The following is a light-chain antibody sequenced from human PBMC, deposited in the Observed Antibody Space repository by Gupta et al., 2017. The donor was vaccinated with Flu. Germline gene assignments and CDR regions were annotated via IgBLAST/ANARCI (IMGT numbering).Light chain of an antibody. CDR3: QSYDRNLSGPV. V-gene: IGLV1-40*02. CDR2: DTN. Sequence: QPAFMQPPAGSTAPRPRATIFCTGSTSNIGDGYDDHWYQQFPGAAPTVLIFDTNGRPSGVPDRFSASRSGTTAPLAITGLQAEDEADYYCQSYDRNLSGPVFGAGTKVT. CDR1: TSNIGDGYD. J-gene: IGLJ2*01.